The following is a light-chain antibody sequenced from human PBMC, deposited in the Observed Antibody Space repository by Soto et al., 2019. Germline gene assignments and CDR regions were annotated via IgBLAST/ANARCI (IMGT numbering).Light chain of an antibody. Sequence: EIVMTQSPATLSVSPGERATLSCRASQNILSNLAWYQQKPGQAPRLLIYGASTRATGIPARFSGSGSGTDFTLTISSLQPEDFATYYCQQSYSTLWTFGQGTKVDIK. V-gene: IGKV3-15*01. CDR2: GAS. J-gene: IGKJ1*01. CDR3: QQSYSTLWT. CDR1: QNILSN.